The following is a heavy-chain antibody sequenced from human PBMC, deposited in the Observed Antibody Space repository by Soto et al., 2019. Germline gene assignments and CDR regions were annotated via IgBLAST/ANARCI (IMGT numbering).Heavy chain of an antibody. V-gene: IGHV1-18*01. CDR2: ISAYNGNT. J-gene: IGHJ5*02. CDR1: GYTFTSYG. D-gene: IGHD6-19*01. Sequence: ASVKVSCKASGYTFTSYGISWVRQAPGQGLEWMGWISAYNGNTNYAQKLQGRVTMTTDTSTSTAYMELRSLRSDDTAVYYCARFHFISSGWYWFDPWGQGTLVTVSS. CDR3: ARFHFISSGWYWFDP.